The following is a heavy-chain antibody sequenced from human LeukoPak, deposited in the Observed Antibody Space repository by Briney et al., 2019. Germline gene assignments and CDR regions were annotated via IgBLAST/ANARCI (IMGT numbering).Heavy chain of an antibody. CDR2: ISYDGRNK. V-gene: IGHV3-30*04. CDR3: ARDSPIQLFDY. D-gene: IGHD5-18*01. J-gene: IGHJ4*02. Sequence: GGSLRLSCAAPGFTFSSYAMHWVRQAPGKGLERVAAISYDGRNKYYADSVKGRFPISRDNSRNTLYLQMNSLGAEDTALYYCARDSPIQLFDYWGQGTLVTVSS. CDR1: GFTFSSYA.